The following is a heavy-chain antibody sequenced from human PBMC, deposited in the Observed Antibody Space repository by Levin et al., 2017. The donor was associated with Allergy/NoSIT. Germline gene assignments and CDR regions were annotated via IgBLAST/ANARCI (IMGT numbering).Heavy chain of an antibody. V-gene: IGHV4-61*02. CDR2: IYGSGST. D-gene: IGHD2-15*01. CDR1: GGSISSGSYY. CDR3: AGGNLVVIAATQGLYAYFHMDV. J-gene: IGHJ6*03. Sequence: SETLSLTCTVSGGSISSGSYYWNWIRQPAGKGLEWIGRIYGSGSTDYNPSLKSRVTISVDTSKNQFSLRLSPVTAADTAVYYCAGGNLVVIAATQGLYAYFHMDVWGTGTTVTVSS.